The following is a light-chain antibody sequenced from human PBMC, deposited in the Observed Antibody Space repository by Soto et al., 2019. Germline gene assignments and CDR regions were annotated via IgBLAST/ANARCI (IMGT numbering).Light chain of an antibody. J-gene: IGKJ2*01. CDR2: KVS. CDR3: MQGTHWPYT. Sequence: DVVMTQSPLSLPVTLGQPASISCRSSQSLVTSDGNTYLNWFQQRPGQSPRRLSYKVSNRDSGVPDRFSGSESGTDFTLKISRVEAEDVGVYYCMQGTHWPYTFGQGTKREIK. CDR1: QSLVTSDGNTY. V-gene: IGKV2-30*01.